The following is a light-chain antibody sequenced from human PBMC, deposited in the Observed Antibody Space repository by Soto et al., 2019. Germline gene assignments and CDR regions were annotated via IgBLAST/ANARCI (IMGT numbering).Light chain of an antibody. Sequence: QSALTQPASVSGSAVQSITISCTGTSCDVGGYKYVSWYQQYPGKAPKIIIYGVNNRPSGVSNRFSGSKSGNTASLTISGLQVEDEADYYCSSYTNSRTYVLFGGGTKLTVL. CDR2: GVN. V-gene: IGLV2-14*01. CDR1: SCDVGGYKY. J-gene: IGLJ2*01. CDR3: SSYTNSRTYVL.